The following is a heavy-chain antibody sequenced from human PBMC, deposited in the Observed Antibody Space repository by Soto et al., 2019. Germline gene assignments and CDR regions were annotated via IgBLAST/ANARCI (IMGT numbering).Heavy chain of an antibody. Sequence: GGSLRLSCAASGFTSSSYAMHWVRQAPGEGLEWVAVISYDGSNKYYADSVKGRFTISRDNSKNTLYLQMNSLRAEDTAVYYCARDGQSAMDGYSSSWYNWFDPWGQGTLVTVSS. CDR3: ARDGQSAMDGYSSSWYNWFDP. V-gene: IGHV3-30-3*01. J-gene: IGHJ5*02. CDR1: GFTSSSYA. D-gene: IGHD6-13*01. CDR2: ISYDGSNK.